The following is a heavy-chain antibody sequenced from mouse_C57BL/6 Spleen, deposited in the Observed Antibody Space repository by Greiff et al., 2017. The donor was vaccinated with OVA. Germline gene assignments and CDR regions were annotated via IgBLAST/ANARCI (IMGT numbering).Heavy chain of an antibody. V-gene: IGHV1-59*01. CDR3: ARGYGNFDY. J-gene: IGHJ2*01. Sequence: QVQLKQPGAELVRPGTSVKLSCKASGYTFTSYWMHWVKQRPGQGLEWIGVIDPSDSYTNYNQKFKGKATLTVDTSSSTAYMQLSSLTSEDSAVYYCARGYGNFDYWGQGTTLTVSS. CDR2: IDPSDSYT. D-gene: IGHD2-1*01. CDR1: GYTFTSYW.